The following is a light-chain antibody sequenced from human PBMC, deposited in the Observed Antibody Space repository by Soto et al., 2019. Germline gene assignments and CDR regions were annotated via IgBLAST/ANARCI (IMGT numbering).Light chain of an antibody. V-gene: IGLV6-57*01. CDR3: QSYDDNNRV. J-gene: IGLJ3*02. Sequence: NFMLTQPHSVSESPGKTVTISCTRSSGSIASNYVQWYQQRPGSSPTTVIYEDNQRPSGVPDRFSGSIDSSPNSASLTISGLKTEDEADYYCQSYDDNNRVFGGGTKVTVL. CDR1: SGSIASNY. CDR2: EDN.